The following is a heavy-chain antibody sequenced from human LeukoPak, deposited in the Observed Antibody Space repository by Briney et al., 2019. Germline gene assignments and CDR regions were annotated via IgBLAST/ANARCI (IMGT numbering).Heavy chain of an antibody. V-gene: IGHV4-59*01. CDR1: GGSISSYY. CDR3: ASLRNPGDCSGGSCSLPYFDY. J-gene: IGHJ4*02. D-gene: IGHD2-15*01. CDR2: IYYSGST. Sequence: SETLSLTCTVSGGSISSYYWSWIRQSPGKGLEWIGYIYYSGSTNYNPSLKSRVTISVDTSKNQFSLKLSSVTAADTAVYYCASLRNPGDCSGGSCSLPYFDYWGQGTLVTVSS.